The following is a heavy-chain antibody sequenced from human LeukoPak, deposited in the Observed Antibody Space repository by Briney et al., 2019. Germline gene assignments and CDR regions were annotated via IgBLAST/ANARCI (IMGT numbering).Heavy chain of an antibody. D-gene: IGHD5-12*01. J-gene: IGHJ1*01. CDR3: AMGRIAATISA. CDR1: GGSISSSSYY. Sequence: SETLSLTCTVSGGSISSSSYYWGWIRQPPGKGLEWIGSIYYSGSTYYNPSLKSRVTISVDTSKNQFSLKLSSVTAADTAVYYCAMGRIAATISAWGQGTLVTVSS. CDR2: IYYSGST. V-gene: IGHV4-39*07.